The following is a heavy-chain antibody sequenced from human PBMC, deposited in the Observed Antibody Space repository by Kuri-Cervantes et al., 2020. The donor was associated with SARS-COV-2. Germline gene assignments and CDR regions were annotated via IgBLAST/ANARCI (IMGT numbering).Heavy chain of an antibody. CDR3: AKAVLVVAATPFDY. CDR1: GFTFSSYS. D-gene: IGHD2-15*01. Sequence: GGSLRLSCAASGFTFSSYSMNWVRQAPGKGLEWVSYISSSSSTIYYADSVKGRLTISRDNAKNSLYLQMNSLRAEDTAVYYCAKAVLVVAATPFDYWGQGTLVTVSS. J-gene: IGHJ4*02. CDR2: ISSSSSTI. V-gene: IGHV3-48*01.